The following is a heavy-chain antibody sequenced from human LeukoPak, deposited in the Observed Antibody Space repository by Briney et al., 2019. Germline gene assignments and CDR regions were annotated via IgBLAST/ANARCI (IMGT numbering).Heavy chain of an antibody. V-gene: IGHV3-11*06. CDR3: ARGEFDFDY. Sequence: GGSLRLSSAASGFTFSDYYMSWIRQAPGKGLEWVSYISSSSSYTNYADSVKGRFTISRDNAKNSLYLQMNSLRAEDTAVYYCARGEFDFDYWGQGTLVTVSS. J-gene: IGHJ4*02. CDR1: GFTFSDYY. CDR2: ISSSSSYT. D-gene: IGHD3-10*01.